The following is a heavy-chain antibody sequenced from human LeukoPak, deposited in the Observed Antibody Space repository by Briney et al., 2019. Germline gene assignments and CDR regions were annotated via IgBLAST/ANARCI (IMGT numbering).Heavy chain of an antibody. CDR1: GYSFTSYW. V-gene: IGHV5-51*01. CDR2: IYPGDSDT. CDR3: ARQGIAAAGTNPIDY. Sequence: GESLKISCKGSGYSFTSYWIGWVRQMPGKGLEGMGIIYPGDSDTRYSPSFQGQVTISADKSISTAYLQWSSLKASDTAMSYCARQGIAAAGTNPIDYWGQGTLVTVSS. D-gene: IGHD6-13*01. J-gene: IGHJ4*02.